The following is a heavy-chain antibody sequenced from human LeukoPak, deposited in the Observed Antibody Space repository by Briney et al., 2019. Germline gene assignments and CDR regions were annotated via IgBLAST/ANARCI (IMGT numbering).Heavy chain of an antibody. D-gene: IGHD5-18*01. J-gene: IGHJ4*02. CDR3: ARGAPGYSYGLGTFDY. Sequence: KSSETLSLTCTVSGGSVSSADYYWSWIRHPPGKPLEWIGYIYHTGSNNYKYSLKSRVTISLDTSKNRFSLRLSSVTAADTAVYYCARGAPGYSYGLGTFDYWGQGTLVTVSS. V-gene: IGHV4-61*08. CDR1: GGSVSSADYY. CDR2: IYHTGSN.